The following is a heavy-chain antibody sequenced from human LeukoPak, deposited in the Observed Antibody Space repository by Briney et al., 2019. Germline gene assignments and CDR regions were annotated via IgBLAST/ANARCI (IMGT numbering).Heavy chain of an antibody. Sequence: ASVKVSCKASGYTFTSYGISWVRQAPGQGLEWMGWISAYNGNTNYAQKLQGRVTMTTDTSTSTAYMELRSLRSDDTAVYYCARDSSNYDYVWESPYDYWGQGTLVTVSS. J-gene: IGHJ4*02. CDR1: GYTFTSYG. CDR3: ARDSSNYDYVWESPYDY. CDR2: ISAYNGNT. V-gene: IGHV1-18*01. D-gene: IGHD3-16*01.